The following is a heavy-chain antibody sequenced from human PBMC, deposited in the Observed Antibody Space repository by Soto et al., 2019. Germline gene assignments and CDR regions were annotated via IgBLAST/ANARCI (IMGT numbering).Heavy chain of an antibody. J-gene: IGHJ4*02. Sequence: PGESLKISCKGSGYSFTTYWIGWVRQMPGKGLEWMGIIYPGDSDTRYNPSFQGQVTISADKSISTAYLQWSSLKASDTAMYYCACPYTATIFNGFDSWGQGTLGTVSS. D-gene: IGHD5-12*01. V-gene: IGHV5-51*01. CDR2: IYPGDSDT. CDR3: ACPYTATIFNGFDS. CDR1: GYSFTTYW.